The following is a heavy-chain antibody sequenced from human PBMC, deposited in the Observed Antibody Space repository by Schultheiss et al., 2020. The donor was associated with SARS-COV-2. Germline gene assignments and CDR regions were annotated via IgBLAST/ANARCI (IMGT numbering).Heavy chain of an antibody. CDR3: ARHVTAYCGYDCSNVFFDY. Sequence: SQTLSLTCSVSGGSIGRSGYYWGWIRQSPGKGLEWIGSVYYSGAPYYNPSLKSRVTIFVGTSKNQFFLKLTSMTVADTALYYCARHVTAYCGYDCSNVFFDYWGQGTLVTVSS. CDR2: VYYSGAP. J-gene: IGHJ4*02. CDR1: GGSIGRSGYY. V-gene: IGHV4-39*01. D-gene: IGHD2-21*02.